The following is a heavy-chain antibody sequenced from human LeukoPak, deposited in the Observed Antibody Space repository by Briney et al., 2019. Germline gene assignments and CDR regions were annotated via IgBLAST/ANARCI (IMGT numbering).Heavy chain of an antibody. CDR1: GGSFSGYY. J-gene: IGHJ4*02. CDR2: INHSGST. Sequence: SETLSLTCAVYGGSFSGYYWSWLRQPPGKGLEWIGEINHSGSTNYNPSLKSRVTISVDTSKNQFSLKLSSVTAADTAVYYCARHYRGTTYYYDSSGYFALVGWGQGTLVTVSS. D-gene: IGHD3-22*01. V-gene: IGHV4-34*01. CDR3: ARHYRGTTYYYDSSGYFALVG.